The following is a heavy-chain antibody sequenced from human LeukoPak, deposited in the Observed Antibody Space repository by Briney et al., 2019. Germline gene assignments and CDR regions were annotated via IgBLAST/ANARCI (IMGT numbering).Heavy chain of an antibody. V-gene: IGHV3-48*04. D-gene: IGHD5-18*01. J-gene: IGHJ4*02. CDR1: GFTFSSYS. Sequence: GGSLRLSCAASGFTFSSYSMNWVRQAPGKGLEWVSYISSSSSTIYYADSVKGRFTISRDNAKNSLYLQMNSLRAEDTAVYYCAREFHQYSYGYATDYWGQGTLVTVSS. CDR2: ISSSSSTI. CDR3: AREFHQYSYGYATDY.